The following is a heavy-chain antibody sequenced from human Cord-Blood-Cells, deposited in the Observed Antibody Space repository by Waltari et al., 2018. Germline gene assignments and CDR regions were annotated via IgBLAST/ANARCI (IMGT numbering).Heavy chain of an antibody. J-gene: IGHJ3*02. CDR1: GGSFSGYY. V-gene: IGHV4-34*01. CDR3: AVDAFDI. CDR2: INHSGST. Sequence: QVQLQQWGAGLLKPSETLSLTCAVSGGSFSGYYWSWIRQPPGKGLEWIGEINHSGSTNYNPSLKSRVTISVDTSKNQFSLKLSSVTAADTAVYYCAVDAFDIWGQGTMVTVSS.